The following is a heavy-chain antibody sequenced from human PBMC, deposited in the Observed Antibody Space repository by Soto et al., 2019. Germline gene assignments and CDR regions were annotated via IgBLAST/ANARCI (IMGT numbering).Heavy chain of an antibody. Sequence: GGSLRLSCAASGFTFSSYSMNWGRQAPGKGLEWVSSISSSSSYIYYADSVKGRFTISRDNAKNSLYLQMNSLRAEDTAVYYCARVSFSGKFDRDYWGQGTLVTVSS. D-gene: IGHD6-19*01. CDR1: GFTFSSYS. V-gene: IGHV3-21*01. J-gene: IGHJ4*02. CDR3: ARVSFSGKFDRDY. CDR2: ISSSSSYI.